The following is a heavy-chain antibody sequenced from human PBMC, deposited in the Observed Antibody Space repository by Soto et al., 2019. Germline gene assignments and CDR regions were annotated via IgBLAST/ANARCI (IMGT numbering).Heavy chain of an antibody. D-gene: IGHD6-13*01. CDR3: ARDGDRGAAAVY. V-gene: IGHV1-18*01. CDR2: ISAYNGNT. Sequence: QVQLVQSGAEVKKPGASVKVSCKASGYTFTSYGISWVRQAPGQGLEWMGWISAYNGNTNYAQKRQGXVXXXTXXSTSTAYMELRSLRSDDTAVYYCARDGDRGAAAVYWGQGTLVTVSS. CDR1: GYTFTSYG. J-gene: IGHJ4*02.